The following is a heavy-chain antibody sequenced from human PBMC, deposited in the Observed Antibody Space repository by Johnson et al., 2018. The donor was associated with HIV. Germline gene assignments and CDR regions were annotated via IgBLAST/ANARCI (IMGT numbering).Heavy chain of an antibody. CDR1: GFTFSSYW. D-gene: IGHD5-12*01. CDR3: ARVKVATINAFDI. CDR2: INSDGSST. J-gene: IGHJ3*02. V-gene: IGHV3-74*01. Sequence: VQLVESGGGLVQPGGSLRLSCAASGFTFSSYWMHWVRQAPGKGLVWVSRINSDGSSTSYADSVKGRFTISRDNSKNTLYLQMNSLRAEDTAVYYCARVKVATINAFDIWGQGTMVTVSS.